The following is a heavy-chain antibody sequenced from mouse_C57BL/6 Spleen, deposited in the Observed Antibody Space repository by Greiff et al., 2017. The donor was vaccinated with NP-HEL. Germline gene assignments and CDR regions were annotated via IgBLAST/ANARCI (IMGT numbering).Heavy chain of an antibody. CDR3: ATYDYAPLAY. CDR2: INPNNGGT. D-gene: IGHD2-4*01. V-gene: IGHV1-22*01. CDR1: GYTFTDYN. J-gene: IGHJ3*01. Sequence: DVKLQESGPELVKPGASVKMSCKASGYTFTDYNMHWVKQSHGKSLEWIGYINPNNGGTSYNQKFKGKATLTVNKSSSTAYMELRSLTSEDSAVYYCATYDYAPLAYWGQGTLVTVSA.